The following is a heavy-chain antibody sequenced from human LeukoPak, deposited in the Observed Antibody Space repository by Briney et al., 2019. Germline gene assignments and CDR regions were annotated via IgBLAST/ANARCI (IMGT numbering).Heavy chain of an antibody. V-gene: IGHV4-39*07. CDR3: ARDLFRRGGYSGYDFSY. CDR2: IYYSGST. Sequence: SETLSLTCTVSGGSISSSSYYWGWIRQPPGKGLEWIGSIYYSGSTYYNPSLKSRVTISVDTSKNQVSLKLSSVTAADTAVYYCARDLFRRGGYSGYDFSYWGQGTLVTVSS. D-gene: IGHD5-12*01. CDR1: GGSISSSSYY. J-gene: IGHJ4*02.